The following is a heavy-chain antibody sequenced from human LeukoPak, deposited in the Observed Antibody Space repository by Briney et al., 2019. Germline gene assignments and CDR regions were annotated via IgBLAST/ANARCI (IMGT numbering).Heavy chain of an antibody. V-gene: IGHV4-59*08. CDR3: AGGPWRGTGY. CDR2: IYYSGST. J-gene: IGHJ4*02. D-gene: IGHD3/OR15-3a*01. Sequence: SETLSLTCTVSGGSISSYYWSWIRQPPGKGLEWIGYIYYSGSTNHNPSLKSRVTISVDTSKNQFSLKLSSVTAADTAVYYCAGGPWRGTGYWGQGTLVTVSS. CDR1: GGSISSYY.